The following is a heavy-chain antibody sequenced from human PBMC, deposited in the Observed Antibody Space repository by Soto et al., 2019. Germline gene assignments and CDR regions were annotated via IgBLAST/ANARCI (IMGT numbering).Heavy chain of an antibody. CDR2: ISYDVSNR. J-gene: IGHJ4*02. D-gene: IGHD2-8*01. CDR1: GFTFRTYT. V-gene: IGHV3-30-3*01. Sequence: QVKLVESGGDVVQPGRSQRLSCAASGFTFRTYTTHWVRQAPGKGLEWVAFISYDVSNRYYADSVKGRFTISRDNSNKTLYLQMNSLSDEDTAVYYCARDFQQSFVLMVDTTLDYRGQGTLVSVSS. CDR3: ARDFQQSFVLMVDTTLDY.